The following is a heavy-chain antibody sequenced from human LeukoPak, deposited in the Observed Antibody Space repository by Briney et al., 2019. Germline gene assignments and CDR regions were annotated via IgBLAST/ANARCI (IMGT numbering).Heavy chain of an antibody. CDR2: IKQDGSEK. V-gene: IGHV3-7*01. CDR3: ARGLWGYDFWSGYYTRFDP. D-gene: IGHD3-3*01. CDR1: GFTFSSYW. Sequence: GGSLRLSCAASGFTFSSYWMSWVRQAPGKGLEWVANIKQDGSEKYYVDSVKGRFTISRDNAKNSLYLQMNSLRAEDTAVYYCARGLWGYDFWSGYYTRFDPWGQGTLVTVSS. J-gene: IGHJ5*02.